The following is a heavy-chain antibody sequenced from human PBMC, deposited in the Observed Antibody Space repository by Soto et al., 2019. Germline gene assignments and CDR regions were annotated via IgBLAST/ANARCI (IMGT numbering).Heavy chain of an antibody. CDR1: GGTFSSYA. CDR3: ARSRLYDSSGYYYFVDAFDI. J-gene: IGHJ3*02. Sequence: QVQLVQSGAEVKKPGSSVKASCKASGGTFSSYAISWVRQAPGQGLEWMGGIIPIFGTANYAQKFQGRVTITADKSTSIAYMELSSLRSEDTAVYYCARSRLYDSSGYYYFVDAFDIWGQGTMVTVSS. V-gene: IGHV1-69*06. D-gene: IGHD3-22*01. CDR2: IIPIFGTA.